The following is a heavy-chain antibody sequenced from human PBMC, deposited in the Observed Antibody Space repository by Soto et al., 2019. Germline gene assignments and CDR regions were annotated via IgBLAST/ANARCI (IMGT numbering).Heavy chain of an antibody. CDR1: GFSFSNYA. CDR2: ISSRDGST. J-gene: IGHJ4*02. CDR3: TKAHQVIRD. Sequence: PGGSLRLSCAASGFSFSNYAMSWVRQAPGKGLEWVSSISSRDGSTNYADSVKGRFTISRDNSKSMLFLQMNSLRAEDTAIYYCTKAHQVIRDWGQGTLVTVSS. V-gene: IGHV3-23*01.